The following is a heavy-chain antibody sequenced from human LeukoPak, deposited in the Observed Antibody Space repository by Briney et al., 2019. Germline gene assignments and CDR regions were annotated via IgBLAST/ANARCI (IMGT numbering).Heavy chain of an antibody. CDR2: IYTSGST. CDR1: GGSISSYY. Sequence: SETLSLTCTVSGGSISSYYWSWIRQPAGKGLEWIGRIYTSGSTNYNPSLKRRVTMSVDTSKNQSSRKLSSVHAADTALYYSARDGLRSSAPATAYYYYYMDVWGKGTTVTVSS. V-gene: IGHV4-4*07. CDR3: ARDGLRSSAPATAYYYYYMDV. D-gene: IGHD3-22*01. J-gene: IGHJ6*03.